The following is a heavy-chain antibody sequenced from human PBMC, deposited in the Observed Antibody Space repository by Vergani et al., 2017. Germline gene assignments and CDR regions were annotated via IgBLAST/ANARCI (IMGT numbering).Heavy chain of an antibody. CDR2: IKQDGSEK. CDR1: GFPFSSYW. CDR3: ARDVGDYDFWSGYSAPDY. V-gene: IGHV3-7*03. J-gene: IGHJ4*02. D-gene: IGHD3-3*01. Sequence: EVQLVESGGGLVQPGGSLRLSCAASGFPFSSYWMSWVRQAPGKGREWVANIKQDGSEKYYMDSVKGRFTISRDNAKNSLYLQMNSVRAEDTAVYYCARDVGDYDFWSGYSAPDYWGQGTLVTVSS.